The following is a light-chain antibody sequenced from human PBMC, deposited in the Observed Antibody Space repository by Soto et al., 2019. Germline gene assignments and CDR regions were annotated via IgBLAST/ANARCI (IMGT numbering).Light chain of an antibody. Sequence: SYELTQPPSVSVAPGQTARIPCGGDNIGIRSVHWYQQKPGQAPVVVVYDDNDRPSGIPERFSGSNAGNTATLTISRVEAGDEADYYCQVLDSGSDNNVFGTGTKVTVL. CDR2: DDN. V-gene: IGLV3-21*02. CDR1: NIGIRS. J-gene: IGLJ1*01. CDR3: QVLDSGSDNNV.